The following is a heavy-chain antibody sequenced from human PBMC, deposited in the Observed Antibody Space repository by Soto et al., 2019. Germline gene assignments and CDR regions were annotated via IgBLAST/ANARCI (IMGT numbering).Heavy chain of an antibody. D-gene: IGHD1-26*01. CDR3: ARDIGGWFDP. J-gene: IGHJ5*02. CDR1: GGSISSYY. V-gene: IGHV4-59*01. CDR2: IYYSGST. Sequence: QVQLQESGPGLVKPSETLSLTCTVSGGSISSYYWSWIRQPPGKGLEWIGYIYYSGSTNYNPSLKSRVTISVDTSKNQFSLKLSSVTAAYTAVYYCARDIGGWFDPWGQGTLVTVSS.